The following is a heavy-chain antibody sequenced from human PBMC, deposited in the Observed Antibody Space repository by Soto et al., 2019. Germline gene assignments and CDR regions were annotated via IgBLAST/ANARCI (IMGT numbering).Heavy chain of an antibody. J-gene: IGHJ3*02. CDR2: IIPILGIA. Sequence: QVQLVQSGAEVKKPGSSVKVSCKASGGTFSSYTISWVRQAPGQGLEWMGRIIPILGIANYAQKFQGRVTITANKSTRTAYMELSSRRSEDTAVYYCARHKITMVRGVRDDAFDIWGQGTMVTVSS. CDR3: ARHKITMVRGVRDDAFDI. V-gene: IGHV1-69*02. CDR1: GGTFSSYT. D-gene: IGHD3-10*01.